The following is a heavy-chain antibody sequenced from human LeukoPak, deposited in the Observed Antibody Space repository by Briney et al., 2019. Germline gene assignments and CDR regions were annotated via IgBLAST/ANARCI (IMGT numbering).Heavy chain of an antibody. D-gene: IGHD7-27*01. CDR2: IYYSGST. CDR3: ARDAGAGRGSDY. J-gene: IGHJ4*02. Sequence: PSETLSLTCTVSGGSISNYYWSWIRQPPGKGLEWIGYIYYSGSTKYNPSLKSRVTISVDTSKNQFSLKLSSVTAADTAVYYCARDAGAGRGSDYWGQGTLVTVSS. V-gene: IGHV4-59*01. CDR1: GGSISNYY.